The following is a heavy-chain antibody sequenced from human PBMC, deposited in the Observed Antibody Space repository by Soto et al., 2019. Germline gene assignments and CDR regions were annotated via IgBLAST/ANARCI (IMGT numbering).Heavy chain of an antibody. CDR1: GGSFSGYY. D-gene: IGHD6-19*01. Sequence: QVQLQQWGAGLLKPSETLSLTCAVYGGSFSGYYWSWIRQPPGKGLEWIGEINHSGSTNYNPSLKSRVTISVDTSKNQFSLKLSSVTAADTAVYYCARALRYSSGWYGNYYFDYWGQGTLVTVSS. CDR2: INHSGST. V-gene: IGHV4-34*01. CDR3: ARALRYSSGWYGNYYFDY. J-gene: IGHJ4*02.